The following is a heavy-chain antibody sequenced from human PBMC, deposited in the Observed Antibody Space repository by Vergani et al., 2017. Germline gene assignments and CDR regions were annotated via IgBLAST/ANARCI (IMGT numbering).Heavy chain of an antibody. Sequence: EVPLVESGGGLVKPGGSLRLSCAASGFTFSRYSMNWVRQAPGKGLEWVSSISSSSSYRYYADSVKGRVTISRDHAKNSLYLQMNILRAEDTAVYYCARERLDIVVVPVTDYWGQGTLGTVSS. CDR1: GFTFSRYS. D-gene: IGHD2-2*03. V-gene: IGHV3-21*01. CDR2: ISSSSSYR. J-gene: IGHJ4*02. CDR3: ARERLDIVVVPVTDY.